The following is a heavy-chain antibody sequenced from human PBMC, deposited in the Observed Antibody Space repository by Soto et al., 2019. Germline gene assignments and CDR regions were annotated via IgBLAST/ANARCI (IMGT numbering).Heavy chain of an antibody. V-gene: IGHV4-39*01. CDR2: IYYSGST. J-gene: IGHJ4*02. Sequence: QLQLQESGPGLVKPSETLSLTCTVSGGSISSSSYYWGWIRQPPGKGLEWIGSIYYSGSTYYNPSLKSRVTISVDTSKNQFSLKLSSVTAADMAVYYCARHLGSGSYYFDYWGQGTLVTVSS. CDR1: GGSISSSSYY. D-gene: IGHD3-10*01. CDR3: ARHLGSGSYYFDY.